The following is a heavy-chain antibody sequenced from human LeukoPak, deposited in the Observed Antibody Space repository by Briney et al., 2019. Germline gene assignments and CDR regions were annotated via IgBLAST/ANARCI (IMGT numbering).Heavy chain of an antibody. CDR2: ISYDGSNK. Sequence: PGGSLRLSCAASGFTFSSYAMHWVRQAPGKGLEWVAVISYDGSNKYYADSVKGRFTISRDNSKNTLYLQMNSLRAEDTAVYYCANRGGQYGGNPALVYSQHWGQGTLVTVSS. J-gene: IGHJ1*01. CDR1: GFTFSSYA. V-gene: IGHV3-30-3*01. D-gene: IGHD4-23*01. CDR3: ANRGGQYGGNPALVYSQH.